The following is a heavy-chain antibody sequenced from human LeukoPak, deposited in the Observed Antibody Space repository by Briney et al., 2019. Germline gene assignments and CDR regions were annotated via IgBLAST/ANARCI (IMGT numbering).Heavy chain of an antibody. CDR3: ASGHLVYGGLDN. CDR2: IIPIFGTA. V-gene: IGHV1-69*13. Sequence: SVKVSCKASGGTFSSYAISWVRQAPGQGLEWMGRIIPIFGTANYAQKFQGRVTITADDSTSTAYMELSSLRSEDTAVYYCASGHLVYGGLDNWGEGTLVTVSS. J-gene: IGHJ4*02. CDR1: GGTFSSYA. D-gene: IGHD4/OR15-4a*01.